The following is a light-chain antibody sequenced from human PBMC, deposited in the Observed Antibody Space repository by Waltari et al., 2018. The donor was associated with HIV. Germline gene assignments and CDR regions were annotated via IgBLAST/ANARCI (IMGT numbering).Light chain of an antibody. V-gene: IGLV1-40*01. CDR1: SSNIGADYH. CDR3: QSYDRSLSAWV. J-gene: IGLJ3*02. CDR2: GNS. Sequence: QSVLAQPPSVSGAPGQRVTISCTGSSSNIGADYHVYWYQHLPGTAPKRLIYGNSNRPSGVPNRFSGSKSDTSASLAITGLQAEDEADYYCQSYDRSLSAWVFGGGTRLNVL.